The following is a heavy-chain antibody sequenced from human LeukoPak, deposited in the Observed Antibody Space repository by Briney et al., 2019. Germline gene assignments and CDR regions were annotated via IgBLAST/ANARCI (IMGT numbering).Heavy chain of an antibody. CDR2: INYSGST. V-gene: IGHV4-59*08. Sequence: SETLSLTCTVSGGSISPYYWNWIRQPPGKGLEWIGNINYSGSTNYNPSLRSRVTISVDTSKNQFSLKLSSVTAADTAVYYCARHPWPTAYYGMGVWGQGTTVTVSS. CDR3: ARHPWPTAYYGMGV. CDR1: GGSISPYY. J-gene: IGHJ6*02.